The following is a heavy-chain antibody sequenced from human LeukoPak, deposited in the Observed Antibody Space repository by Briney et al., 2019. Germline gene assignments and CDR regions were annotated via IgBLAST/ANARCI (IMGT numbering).Heavy chain of an antibody. J-gene: IGHJ4*02. CDR2: INGSGGST. CDR1: GFTFSSYA. Sequence: GGSLRLSCAASGFTFSSYAMSWVRQAPGKGLEWVSAINGSGGSTYYADSVKGRFTISRDNSKNTLYLQMNSLRAEDTAVYYCAKDVYGSGSLGPDYWGQGTLVTVSS. CDR3: AKDVYGSGSLGPDY. V-gene: IGHV3-23*01. D-gene: IGHD3-10*01.